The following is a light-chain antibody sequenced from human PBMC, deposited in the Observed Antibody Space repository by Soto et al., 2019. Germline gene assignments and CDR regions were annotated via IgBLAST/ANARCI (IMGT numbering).Light chain of an antibody. V-gene: IGKV3-20*01. J-gene: IGKJ5*01. CDR1: QRLYNNY. CDR3: QQYGSLIT. Sequence: EIVLTRFPGTLSLSPGERATLSCRASQRLYNNYLAWHQQKPGQAPRLLIYGAFSRATDIPDRFSGSGSGTDFTLTINRLEPEDSAVYYCQQYGSLITFGQGTRLEIK. CDR2: GAF.